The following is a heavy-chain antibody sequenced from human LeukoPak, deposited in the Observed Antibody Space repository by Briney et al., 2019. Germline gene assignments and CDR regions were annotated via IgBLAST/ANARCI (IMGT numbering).Heavy chain of an antibody. D-gene: IGHD6-6*01. CDR2: ISTANGNT. J-gene: IGHJ4*02. Sequence: WASVKVSCKASGYSFVLYGISWVRQAPGQGPEWMGWISTANGNTKYAQQFQDRVTMTTDTSTTTAYMELRSLRSDDTAVYYCARDRYSSSSVFPNYWGQGTLVTVSS. CDR1: GYSFVLYG. V-gene: IGHV1-18*01. CDR3: ARDRYSSSSVFPNY.